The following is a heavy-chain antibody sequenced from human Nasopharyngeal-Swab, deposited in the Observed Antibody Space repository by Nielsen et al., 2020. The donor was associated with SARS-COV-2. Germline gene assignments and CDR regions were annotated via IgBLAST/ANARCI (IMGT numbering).Heavy chain of an antibody. J-gene: IGHJ6*02. V-gene: IGHV3-74*01. CDR1: GFTFSNYW. CDR2: INSDGMNT. CDR3: TRCYTENYYYYGMDV. D-gene: IGHD2-2*02. Sequence: GESLKISCAASGFTFSNYWMHWVGQVQGKGLVWVSRINSDGMNTTYADSVKGRFTISRDNAKNTLYLQMSSLRAEDTAVYYCTRCYTENYYYYGMDVWGQGTMVTVSS.